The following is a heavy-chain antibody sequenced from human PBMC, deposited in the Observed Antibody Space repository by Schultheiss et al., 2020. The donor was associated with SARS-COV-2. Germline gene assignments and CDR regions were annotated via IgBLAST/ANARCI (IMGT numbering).Heavy chain of an antibody. CDR2: ISYDGSNK. V-gene: IGHV3-30*18. J-gene: IGHJ4*02. D-gene: IGHD6-13*01. CDR1: GFTFSSYG. Sequence: GGSLRLSCAASGFTFSSYGMHWVRQAPGKGLEWVAVISYDGSNKYYADSVKGRFTISRDNSKNTLYLQMNSLRAEDTAVYYCAKDRDYSSSWYPLDYWGQGTLVTVSS. CDR3: AKDRDYSSSWYPLDY.